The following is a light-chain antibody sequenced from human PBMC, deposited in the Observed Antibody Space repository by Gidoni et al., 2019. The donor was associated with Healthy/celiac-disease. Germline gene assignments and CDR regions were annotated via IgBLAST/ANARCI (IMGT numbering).Light chain of an antibody. V-gene: IGKV1-5*01. CDR2: DAS. J-gene: IGKJ2*01. CDR1: QSISSW. CDR3: QQYNSYLST. Sequence: DIQMTQSPSTLSASLGDRVTITCRASQSISSWLAWYQQKPGKAPKLLIYDASSLESGVPSRFSGSGSGTEFTLTISSLQPDDFATYYCQQYNSYLSTLGQGTKLEIK.